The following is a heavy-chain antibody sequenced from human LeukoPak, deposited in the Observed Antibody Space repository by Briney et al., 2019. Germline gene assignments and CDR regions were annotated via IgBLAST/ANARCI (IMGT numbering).Heavy chain of an antibody. CDR3: TRGGRSGWSHRFDY. Sequence: GASVKVSCKASGYMLTDYYIHWVRQAPGQGLEWMGWINPNTGGTNYAQKFQGRVTMTRDTSISTAYLELSSLRSDDTAVFYCTRGGRSGWSHRFDYWGQGTLVTASS. J-gene: IGHJ4*02. V-gene: IGHV1-2*02. CDR1: GYMLTDYY. D-gene: IGHD6-19*01. CDR2: INPNTGGT.